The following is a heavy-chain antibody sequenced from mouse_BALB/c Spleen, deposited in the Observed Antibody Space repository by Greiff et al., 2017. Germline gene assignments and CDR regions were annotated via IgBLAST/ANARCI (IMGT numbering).Heavy chain of an antibody. CDR1: GYTFSSYW. V-gene: IGHV1-9*01. Sequence: QVHVKQSGAELMKPGASVKISCKATGYTFSSYWIEWVKQRPGHGLEWIGEILPGSGSTNYNEKFKGKATFTADTSSNTAYMQLSSLTSEDSAVYYCARSPYDYLYAMDYWGQGTSVTVSS. CDR3: ARSPYDYLYAMDY. J-gene: IGHJ4*01. CDR2: ILPGSGST. D-gene: IGHD2-4*01.